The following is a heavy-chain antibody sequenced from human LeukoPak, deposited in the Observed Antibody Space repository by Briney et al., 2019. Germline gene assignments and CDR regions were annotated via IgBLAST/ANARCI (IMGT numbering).Heavy chain of an antibody. CDR1: GGSFSGYY. J-gene: IGHJ4*02. Sequence: SETLSLTCAVHGGSFSGYYWSWIRQPPGKGLEWIGEINHSGSTNYNPSLKSRVTISVDTSKNQFSLKLSSVTAADTAVYYCARRSNIVVVVAATRAPFDYWGQGTLVTVSS. D-gene: IGHD2-15*01. CDR3: ARRSNIVVVVAATRAPFDY. CDR2: INHSGST. V-gene: IGHV4-34*01.